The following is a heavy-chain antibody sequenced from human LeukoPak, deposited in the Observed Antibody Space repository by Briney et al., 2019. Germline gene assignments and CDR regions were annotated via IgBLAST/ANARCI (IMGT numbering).Heavy chain of an antibody. D-gene: IGHD3/OR15-3a*01. CDR3: ASRTGSRYYFDY. CDR2: MNPNSGNT. V-gene: IGHV1-8*03. Sequence: GASVKVSCKASGYTFTSYDINWVRQATGQGLEWMGWMNPNSGNTGYAQKFQGRVTITRNTSISTAYMELSSLRSEDTAVYYCASRTGSRYYFDYWGQGTLVTVSS. J-gene: IGHJ4*02. CDR1: GYTFTSYD.